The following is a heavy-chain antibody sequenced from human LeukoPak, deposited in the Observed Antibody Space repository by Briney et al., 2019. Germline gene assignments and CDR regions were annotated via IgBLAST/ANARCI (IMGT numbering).Heavy chain of an antibody. CDR3: AKDHAGYGMDV. CDR1: GFTFTNYW. CDR2: IKQDGSEK. Sequence: GGSLRLSCAASGFTFTNYWMSWVRQAPGKGLEWVANIKQDGSEKFYVDSVKGRFTISRDNAKNSLYLQMDSLRAEDTAVYYCAKDHAGYGMDVWGQGTTVTVSS. V-gene: IGHV3-7*03. J-gene: IGHJ6*02.